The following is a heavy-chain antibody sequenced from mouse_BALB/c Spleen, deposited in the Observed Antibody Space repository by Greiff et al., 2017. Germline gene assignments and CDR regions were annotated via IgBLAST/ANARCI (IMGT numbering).Heavy chain of an antibody. J-gene: IGHJ4*01. V-gene: IGHV5-17*02. CDR2: ISSGSSTN. D-gene: IGHD5-1*01. Sequence: EVHLVESGGGLVKPGGSRKLSCAASGFTFSSFGMHWVRQAPETGLEWVAYISSGSSTNYYADTVKGRFTISRDNPKNTLFLQMTSLRSEDTAMDDCARTRTLCYAMDYWGQGTSVTVSS. CDR3: ARTRTLCYAMDY. CDR1: GFTFSSFG.